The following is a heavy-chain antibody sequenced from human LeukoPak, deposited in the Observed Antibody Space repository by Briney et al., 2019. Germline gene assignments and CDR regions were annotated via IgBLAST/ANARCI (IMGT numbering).Heavy chain of an antibody. CDR3: ARDPPYYYDTMRGALDI. CDR2: INTSGST. Sequence: PSQTLSLTCTVSGGSISSGSYYWSWIRQPAGKGLEWIGRINTSGSTHYNPSLKSRVTISVDMSKNLFSLKLSSVTAADTAVYYCARDPPYYYDTMRGALDIWGQGTMVTVPS. CDR1: GGSISSGSYY. J-gene: IGHJ3*02. V-gene: IGHV4-61*02. D-gene: IGHD3-22*01.